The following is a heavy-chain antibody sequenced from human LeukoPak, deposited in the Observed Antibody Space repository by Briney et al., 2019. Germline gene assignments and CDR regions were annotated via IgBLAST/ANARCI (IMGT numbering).Heavy chain of an antibody. CDR1: GYTFTSYA. CDR2: ISAYNGNL. V-gene: IGHV1-18*01. D-gene: IGHD3-10*01. J-gene: IGHJ4*02. Sequence: ASVKVSCKTYGYTFTSYAISWVRQAPGQGLEWMGWISAYNGNLNYAQKLQGRVTMTTDTSTSTAYMELRSLRSDDTAVYYCARDWTTVDRGDLDYWGQGTLVTVSS. CDR3: ARDWTTVDRGDLDY.